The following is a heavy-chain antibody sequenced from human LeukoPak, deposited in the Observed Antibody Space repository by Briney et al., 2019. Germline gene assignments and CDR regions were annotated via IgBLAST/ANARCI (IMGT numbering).Heavy chain of an antibody. CDR2: VEPEDGER. CDR3: ATERYGDYVATFDY. J-gene: IGHJ4*02. Sequence: AAVKVSCKVSGYTLTELSMHWVRQAPAKGREWVGGVEPEDGERIYAHKFRGRVTMTEDTSTDTAYMELSSLRPEGTAVYFCATERYGDYVATFDYWGQGTLVTVSS. CDR1: GYTLTELS. D-gene: IGHD4-17*01. V-gene: IGHV1-24*01.